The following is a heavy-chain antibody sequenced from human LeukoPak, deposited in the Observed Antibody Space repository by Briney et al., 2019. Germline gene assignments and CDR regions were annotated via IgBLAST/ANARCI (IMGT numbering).Heavy chain of an antibody. CDR1: GGSISSGSYY. CDR2: IYTSGST. CDR3: ARDLGLGSLFDY. D-gene: IGHD3/OR15-3a*01. J-gene: IGHJ4*02. V-gene: IGHV4-61*02. Sequence: SETLSLTCTVSGGSISSGSYYWSWIRQPAGKGLEWIGRIYTSGSTNYNPSLKCRVTISVDTSKNQFSLKLSSVTAADTAVYYCARDLGLGSLFDYWGQGTLVTVSS.